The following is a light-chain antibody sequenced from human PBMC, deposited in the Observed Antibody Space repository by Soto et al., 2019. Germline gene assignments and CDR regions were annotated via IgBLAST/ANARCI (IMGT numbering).Light chain of an antibody. CDR3: QHYNSYPWT. CDR2: KAS. Sequence: DIQMTQSPSTLSASVGDRVTITCRASQSISSWLAWYQQKSGKAPKLLIYKASSVESGVPSRFSGSGSGTEFTLTISSLQPDDFATYYCQHYNSYPWTFGQGTKVEIK. CDR1: QSISSW. V-gene: IGKV1-5*03. J-gene: IGKJ1*01.